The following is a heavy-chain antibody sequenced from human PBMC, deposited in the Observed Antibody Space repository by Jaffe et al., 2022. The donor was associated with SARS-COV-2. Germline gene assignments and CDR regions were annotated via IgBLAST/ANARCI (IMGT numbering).Heavy chain of an antibody. J-gene: IGHJ4*02. CDR2: IYHSGST. D-gene: IGHD3-10*01. V-gene: IGHV4-38-2*02. CDR3: ARAITMVREVISPWYYFDY. CDR1: GYSISSGYY. Sequence: QVHLQESGPGLVKPSETLSLTCTVSGYSISSGYYWGWIRQPPGKGLEWIGSIYHSGSTYYNPSLKSPVAISVDTSKNQFSLKVNSVTAADTAVYYCARAITMVREVISPWYYFDYWGQGTLVTVSS.